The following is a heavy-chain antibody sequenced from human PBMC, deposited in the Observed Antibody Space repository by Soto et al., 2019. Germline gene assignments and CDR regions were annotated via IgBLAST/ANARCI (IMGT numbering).Heavy chain of an antibody. D-gene: IGHD6-19*01. CDR2: IWYDGSNK. J-gene: IGHJ5*02. V-gene: IGHV3-33*01. CDR1: GFTFSSYG. CDR3: ARSYSGGWYSGGWFDP. Sequence: QVQLVESGGGVVQPGRSLRLSCAASGFTFSSYGMHWVRQAPGKGLEWVAVIWYDGSNKYYADSVKGRFTISRDNSKNTLYLQMNSLRAEDTAVYYCARSYSGGWYSGGWFDPWGQGTLVTVSS.